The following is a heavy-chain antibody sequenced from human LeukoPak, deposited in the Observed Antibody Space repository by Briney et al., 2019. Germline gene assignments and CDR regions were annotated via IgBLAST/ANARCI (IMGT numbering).Heavy chain of an antibody. CDR2: INPNSGGT. Sequence: ASVKVSCKASGYTFTGYYMHWVRQAPGQGLEWMGWINPNSGGTNYAQKFQGRVTMTRNTSISTAYMELSRLRSDDTAVYHCARVHYDFWSGYYLGYWGQGTLVTVSS. CDR3: ARVHYDFWSGYYLGY. J-gene: IGHJ4*02. D-gene: IGHD3-3*01. V-gene: IGHV1-2*02. CDR1: GYTFTGYY.